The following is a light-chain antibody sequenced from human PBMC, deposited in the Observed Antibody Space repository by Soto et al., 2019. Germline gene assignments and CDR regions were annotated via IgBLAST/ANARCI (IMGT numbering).Light chain of an antibody. CDR1: QSVSNNY. J-gene: IGKJ5*01. V-gene: IGKV3-20*01. CDR2: GAS. CDR3: QQHGISHIT. Sequence: EIVLTQSPGTLSLATGERATLSFRASQSVSNNYLAWYQQKPGQAPRLLIYGASNRATGIPDRFSGSGSGTDFTLTISRLEPEDFAVYYCQQHGISHITFGQGTRLEIK.